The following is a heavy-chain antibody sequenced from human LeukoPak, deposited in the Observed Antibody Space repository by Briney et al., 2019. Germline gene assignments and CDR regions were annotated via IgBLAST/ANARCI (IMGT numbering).Heavy chain of an antibody. CDR1: GGTFSSYA. CDR3: ARAVVHRTAAGTYYYYGMDV. CDR2: IIPIFGTA. D-gene: IGHD6-13*01. V-gene: IGHV1-69*01. Sequence: GSSVKVSCKASGGTFSSYAISWVRQAPGQGLEWMGGIIPIFGTANYAQKFQGRVMITADESTSTAYMELSSLRSEDTAVYYCARAVVHRTAAGTYYYYGMDVWGQGTTVTVSS. J-gene: IGHJ6*02.